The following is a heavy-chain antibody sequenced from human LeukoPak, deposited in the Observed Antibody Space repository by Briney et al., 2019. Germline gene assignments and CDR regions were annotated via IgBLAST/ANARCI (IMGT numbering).Heavy chain of an antibody. Sequence: GGSLRLSCAASGFTFSSGWMTWVRQAPGKGLEWVAHIKNKTNGETTDYAAPVKGRFIISRDDSKNTLYLQMNSLRTEDTAVYYCARGFCSSTNCYQGPFDFWGQGTLVTVSS. CDR1: GFTFSSGW. J-gene: IGHJ4*02. CDR3: ARGFCSSTNCYQGPFDF. V-gene: IGHV3-15*01. D-gene: IGHD2-2*01. CDR2: IKNKTNGETT.